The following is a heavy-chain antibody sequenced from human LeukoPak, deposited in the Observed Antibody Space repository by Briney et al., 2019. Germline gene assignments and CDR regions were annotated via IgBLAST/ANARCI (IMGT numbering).Heavy chain of an antibody. CDR3: ARVGTDVLTGYRNYSDY. D-gene: IGHD3-9*01. V-gene: IGHV3-7*01. Sequence: PGGSLRLSCAAPGFTLSGYWMSWVRQAPGKGLEWVADINQDGSERHYVESVKGRFTISRDNTKNSLFLQMNSLRAEDTAVYYCARVGTDVLTGYRNYSDYWGQGTLVTVSS. CDR1: GFTLSGYW. CDR2: INQDGSER. J-gene: IGHJ4*02.